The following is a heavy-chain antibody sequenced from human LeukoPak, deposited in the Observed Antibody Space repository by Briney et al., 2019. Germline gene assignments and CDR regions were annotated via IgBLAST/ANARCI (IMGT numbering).Heavy chain of an antibody. D-gene: IGHD6-6*01. CDR1: GGSFSGYY. Sequence: SETLSLTCAVYGGSFSGYYWSWIRQPPGKGLEWIGEINHSGSTNYNPSLKSRVTISVDTSKNQFSLKLSSVTAADTAVYYCASIAARQSLYSYGMDVWGQETTVTVSS. CDR2: INHSGST. CDR3: ASIAARQSLYSYGMDV. V-gene: IGHV4-34*01. J-gene: IGHJ6*02.